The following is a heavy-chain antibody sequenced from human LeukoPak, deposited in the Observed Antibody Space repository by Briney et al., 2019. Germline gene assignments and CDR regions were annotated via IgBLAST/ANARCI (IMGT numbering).Heavy chain of an antibody. D-gene: IGHD3-10*01. Sequence: GTLSLTCAVSGGSISSSNWWSWVRQPPGKGLEWIGRIRSTANGYATAYAASVKGRFTISRDDSKNTAYLQMDSLKTGDTAVYYCTGNYYGSGSYADFDYWGQGTLVTVSS. V-gene: IGHV3-73*01. CDR3: TGNYYGSGSYADFDY. J-gene: IGHJ4*02. CDR2: IRSTANGYAT. CDR1: GGSISSSNW.